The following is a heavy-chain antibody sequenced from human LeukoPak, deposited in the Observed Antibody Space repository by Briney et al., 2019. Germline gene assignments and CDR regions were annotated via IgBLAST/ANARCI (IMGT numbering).Heavy chain of an antibody. CDR2: ISASGDTT. D-gene: IGHD3-22*01. CDR1: GFKFGGYV. V-gene: IGHV3-23*01. J-gene: IGHJ4*02. Sequence: PGGSLGLSCVASGFKFGGYVMGWVRQAPGKGLEWVSSISASGDTTYYTDSVKGRFTISRDNSRNTLYLHMNSLRADDTAVYYCAKDPYYYETSGFLSGGYFDYWGQGTLVTVSS. CDR3: AKDPYYYETSGFLSGGYFDY.